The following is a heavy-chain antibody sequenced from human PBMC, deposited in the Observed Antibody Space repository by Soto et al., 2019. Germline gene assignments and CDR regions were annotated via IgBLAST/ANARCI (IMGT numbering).Heavy chain of an antibody. D-gene: IGHD3-3*01. Sequence: LRLSCAASGFSSTSYAMSWVRLAPGLGLEWVSGISATGGSTYYADSVKGRFTISRDNSRNTLYLQMNSLRAEDTALYYCEKGGYYSSSDCPRRFSPPGQGSLVPVSS. J-gene: IGHJ5*02. CDR2: ISATGGST. CDR3: EKGGYYSSSDCPRRFSP. V-gene: IGHV3-23*01. CDR1: GFSSTSYA.